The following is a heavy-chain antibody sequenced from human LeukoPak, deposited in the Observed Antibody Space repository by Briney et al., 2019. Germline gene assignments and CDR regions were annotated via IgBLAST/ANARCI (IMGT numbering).Heavy chain of an antibody. Sequence: VASVKVSCKASGYTFTSYGISWVRQAPGQGLEWMGWISAYNGNTNYAQKLQGRVTMTTDTSTSTAYMELRSLRSDDTAVYYCAREGQAGGEDYYYYYGMDVWGQGTTVTVSS. CDR2: ISAYNGNT. V-gene: IGHV1-18*01. CDR3: AREGQAGGEDYYYYYGMDV. D-gene: IGHD2-21*01. CDR1: GYTFTSYG. J-gene: IGHJ6*02.